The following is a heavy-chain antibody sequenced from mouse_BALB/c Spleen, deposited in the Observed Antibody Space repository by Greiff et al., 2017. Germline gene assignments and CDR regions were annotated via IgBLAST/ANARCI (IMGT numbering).Heavy chain of an antibody. V-gene: IGHV3-2*02. Sequence: VQLKESGPGLVKPSQSLSLTCTVTGYSITSDYAWNWIRQFPGNKLEWMGYISYSGSTSYNPSLKSRISITRDTSKNQFFLQLNSVTTEDTATYYCARGGGRKSVFDYWGQGTTLTVSS. J-gene: IGHJ2*01. CDR2: ISYSGST. CDR3: ARGGGRKSVFDY. CDR1: GYSITSDYA.